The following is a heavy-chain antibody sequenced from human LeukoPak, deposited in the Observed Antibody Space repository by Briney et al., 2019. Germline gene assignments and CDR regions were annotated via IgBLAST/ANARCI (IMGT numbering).Heavy chain of an antibody. D-gene: IGHD1-26*01. J-gene: IGHJ4*02. Sequence: SETLSLTCTVSGGSISSGDYYWSWIRQPPGKGLEWIGYIYYSGSTYYNPSLKSRVTISVDTSKNQFSLKLSSVTAADTAVYYCARGKGGSYPYYFDYWGQGTLVTVPS. CDR1: GGSISSGDYY. V-gene: IGHV4-30-4*08. CDR2: IYYSGST. CDR3: ARGKGGSYPYYFDY.